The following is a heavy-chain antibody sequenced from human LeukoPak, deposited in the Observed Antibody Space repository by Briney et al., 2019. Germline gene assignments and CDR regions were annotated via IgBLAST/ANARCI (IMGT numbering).Heavy chain of an antibody. V-gene: IGHV4-34*01. CDR3: ARDREYYYGSGSYSYYMDV. Sequence: SETLSLTCAVYGGSFSDNYWSWIRQPPGKGLEWIGEINHGGSTKYNPSLKSRVTISLDTSKNHFSLKLSSVTAADTAVYYCARDREYYYGSGSYSYYMDVWGKGTTVTISS. CDR2: INHGGST. J-gene: IGHJ6*03. D-gene: IGHD3-10*01. CDR1: GGSFSDNY.